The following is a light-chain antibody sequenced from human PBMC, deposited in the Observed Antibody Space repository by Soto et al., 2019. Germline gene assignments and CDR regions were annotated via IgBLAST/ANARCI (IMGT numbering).Light chain of an antibody. CDR3: QQYNSFPYT. J-gene: IGKJ2*01. V-gene: IGKV1-5*03. CDR2: KAS. Sequence: DIPMTQSPSTLSASVGDRVTIPCRASQSISSWLAWYQQKPGKAPKLLMYKASTLESGVPSRFSGSGSGTEFTLTIRSLQPDDFATYYCQQYNSFPYTFGQGTRLEMK. CDR1: QSISSW.